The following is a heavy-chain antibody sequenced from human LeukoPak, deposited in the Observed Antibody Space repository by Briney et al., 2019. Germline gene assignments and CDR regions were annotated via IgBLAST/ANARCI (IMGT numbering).Heavy chain of an antibody. J-gene: IGHJ4*02. D-gene: IGHD3-3*01. CDR1: EYTFTSYD. CDR3: ATGAGVLRFLEWPDY. CDR2: MNPNSGNT. Sequence: ASVKVSCKASEYTFTSYDINWVRQATGQGLEWMGWMNPNSGNTNYAQKFQGRVTMTRDTSISTAYMELNRLRSDDTAVYYCATGAGVLRFLEWPDYWGQGTLVTVSS. V-gene: IGHV1-8*01.